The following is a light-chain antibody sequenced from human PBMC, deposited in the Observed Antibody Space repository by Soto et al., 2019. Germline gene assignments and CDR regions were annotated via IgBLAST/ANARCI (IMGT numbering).Light chain of an antibody. CDR3: SSYTSSYTLRL. CDR2: EVS. CDR1: NSDVGGYNF. J-gene: IGLJ1*01. V-gene: IGLV2-14*01. Sequence: QSVLTQPASVSGSPGQSIIISCTGTNSDVGGYNFVSWYQQHPGKAPKLMIYEVSNRPSGVSNRFSGSKSGNTASLTISGLQAEDEADYYCSSYTSSYTLRLFGTGTKLTVL.